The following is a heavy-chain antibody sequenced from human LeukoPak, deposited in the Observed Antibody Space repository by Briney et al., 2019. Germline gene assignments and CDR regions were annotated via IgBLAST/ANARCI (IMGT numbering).Heavy chain of an antibody. Sequence: GGSLRLSCAASGFTFSSYGMHWVRQAPGKGLEWVSSISGSGINTYYADSFKDRFTISRDNVENSLFLQMNSLRAEDTAVYYCARDRTGRYCGGDCYRGFYFDYWGQGTLVTVSS. V-gene: IGHV3-21*01. D-gene: IGHD2-21*02. CDR3: ARDRTGRYCGGDCYRGFYFDY. CDR1: GFTFSSYG. J-gene: IGHJ4*02. CDR2: ISGSGINT.